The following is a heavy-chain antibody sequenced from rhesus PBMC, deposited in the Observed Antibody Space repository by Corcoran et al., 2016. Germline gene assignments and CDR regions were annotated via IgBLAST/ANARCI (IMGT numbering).Heavy chain of an antibody. CDR1: GFTFSSYW. V-gene: IGHV3S25*01. Sequence: EVQLVESGGGLAKPGGSLRLSCAASGFTFSSYWMNWVRQAPGKGLEWVSAINSGGGSTYYADSLKGRFTISRDNSKNTLSLQMNSLRAEDTAVYYGAKERYSSGWANFDYWGQGVLVTVSS. D-gene: IGHD6-31*01. J-gene: IGHJ4*01. CDR3: AKERYSSGWANFDY. CDR2: INSGGGST.